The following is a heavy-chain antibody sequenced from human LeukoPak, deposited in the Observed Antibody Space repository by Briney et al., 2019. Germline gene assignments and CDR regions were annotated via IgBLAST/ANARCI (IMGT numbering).Heavy chain of an antibody. CDR2: IYYSGST. D-gene: IGHD6-19*01. CDR3: ARLGNSVAGIKGAFDI. Sequence: SETPSLTCTVSGGSISTYYWSWIRQPPGKGLEWIGYIYYSGSTNYNPSLKSRVTISLDTSKNQFSLKLSSVTAADTAVYYCARLGNSVAGIKGAFDIWGQGTMVTVSS. V-gene: IGHV4-59*08. CDR1: GGSISTYY. J-gene: IGHJ3*02.